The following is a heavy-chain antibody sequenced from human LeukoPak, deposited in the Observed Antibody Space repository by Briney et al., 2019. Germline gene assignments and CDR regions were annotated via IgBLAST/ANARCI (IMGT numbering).Heavy chain of an antibody. CDR2: IYSAGST. Sequence: GGSLRLSCAASGFTVSSHYMSWVRQAPGKGLEWVSVIYSAGSTDYADSVKGRFIISRDNSKNTLYLQMHSLRVEDTAVYYCARAQGAVTKRYYYYYGMDVWGQGTTVTVSS. D-gene: IGHD4-17*01. J-gene: IGHJ6*02. CDR1: GFTVSSHY. CDR3: ARAQGAVTKRYYYYYGMDV. V-gene: IGHV3-66*01.